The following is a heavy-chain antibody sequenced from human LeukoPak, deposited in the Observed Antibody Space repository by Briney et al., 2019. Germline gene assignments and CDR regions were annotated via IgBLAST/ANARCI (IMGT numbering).Heavy chain of an antibody. D-gene: IGHD3-16*01. CDR3: SSHPYYYHYPHY. Sequence: SETLSLTCAVFGESFSGYYWSWIRQPPGKGLEWIGEINHSGSTNYNPSLKSRVTISVDTSKNQFSLKLTSVTAADTAVYYCSSHPYYYHYPHYWGQGTLVTVSS. J-gene: IGHJ4*02. CDR1: GESFSGYY. CDR2: INHSGST. V-gene: IGHV4-34*01.